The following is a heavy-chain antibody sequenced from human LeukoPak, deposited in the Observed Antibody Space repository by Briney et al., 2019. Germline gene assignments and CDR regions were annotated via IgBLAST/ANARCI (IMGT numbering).Heavy chain of an antibody. CDR1: GFTFSSYA. D-gene: IGHD4-17*01. J-gene: IGHJ4*02. CDR3: AKYNGDPIFYFDC. CDR2: ISGSGGST. Sequence: GGSLRLSCAASGFTFSSYAMSWVRQAPGKGLEWVSAISGSGGSTYYADSVKGRFTISRDISKNTLYLQMNSLRAEDTAVYYLAKYNGDPIFYFDCWGKGTLVTFSS. V-gene: IGHV3-23*01.